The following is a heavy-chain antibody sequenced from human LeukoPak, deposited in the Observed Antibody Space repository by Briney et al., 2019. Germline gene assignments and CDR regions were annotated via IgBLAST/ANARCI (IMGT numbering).Heavy chain of an antibody. CDR3: ARDLEEYCSGGSCSLFDY. CDR2: ITTSSSYM. J-gene: IGHJ4*02. CDR1: GFTFSAYN. V-gene: IGHV3-21*01. Sequence: GGSLRLSCADSGFTFSAYNMNWVRRTPGKGLEWVSSITTSSSYMFYADSVKGRFTISRDNAKNSLYLQMNSLRAEDTAVYYCARDLEEYCSGGSCSLFDYWGQGTLVTVSS. D-gene: IGHD2-15*01.